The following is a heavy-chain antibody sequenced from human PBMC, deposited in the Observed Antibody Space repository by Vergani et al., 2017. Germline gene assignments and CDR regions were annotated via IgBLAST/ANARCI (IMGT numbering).Heavy chain of an antibody. Sequence: VQLVESGGGVVQPGRSLRLSCAASGFTFNDYYMSWIRQAPGKGLGWVSYIGGSGGSTYYAASVKGRFTISRDNSKNTLYLQMNSLRAADTAVYYCVKDVIWLQFTYFDYWGQGTLVTVSS. CDR3: VKDVIWLQFTYFDY. J-gene: IGHJ4*02. D-gene: IGHD5-24*01. CDR1: GFTFNDYY. CDR2: IGGSGGST. V-gene: IGHV3-23*04.